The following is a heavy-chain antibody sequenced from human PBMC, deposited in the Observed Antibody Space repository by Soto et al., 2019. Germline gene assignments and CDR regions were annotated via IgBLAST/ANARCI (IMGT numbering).Heavy chain of an antibody. CDR2: IKSKTDGGTT. CDR1: GFTFSDAW. Sequence: PGGSLRLSCAASGFTFSDAWMSWVRQAPGKGLEWVGRIKSKTDGGTTEYAAPVKGRFTISTDDSKNTLYLQMNSLKTEDTAVYYCTTRDVGAFDYWGQGTLVTVSS. J-gene: IGHJ4*02. D-gene: IGHD1-26*01. CDR3: TTRDVGAFDY. V-gene: IGHV3-15*01.